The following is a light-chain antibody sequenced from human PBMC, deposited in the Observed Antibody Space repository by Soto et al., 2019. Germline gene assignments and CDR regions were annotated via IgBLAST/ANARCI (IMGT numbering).Light chain of an antibody. CDR3: QQYETFSGT. CDR2: DAS. V-gene: IGKV1-5*01. J-gene: IGKJ1*01. CDR1: QSISSW. Sequence: DVQLTQSPSTLSASVGDRVTITCRASQSISSWLAWYQQKPGKAPKLPIYDASALPRGVPSRFSGSGSGTKFTLTIASLQPDDFATYYCQQYETFSGTFGPGTKVDIK.